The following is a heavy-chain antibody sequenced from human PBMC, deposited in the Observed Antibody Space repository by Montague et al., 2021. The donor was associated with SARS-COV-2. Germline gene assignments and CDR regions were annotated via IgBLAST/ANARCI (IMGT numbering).Heavy chain of an antibody. CDR2: INHSGST. D-gene: IGHD3-10*01. J-gene: IGHJ6*02. V-gene: IGHV4-34*01. CDR1: GGSFSDYY. Sequence: SETLSLTCAAYGGSFSDYYWSWIRQPPGKGLEWIGEINHSGSTNYNPSLKSRVTISVDTSKNQFSLKLSSVTAADTAVYYCARGRRILLWFGELLSGGDYYGMDVWGQGTTVTVSS. CDR3: ARGRRILLWFGELLSGGDYYGMDV.